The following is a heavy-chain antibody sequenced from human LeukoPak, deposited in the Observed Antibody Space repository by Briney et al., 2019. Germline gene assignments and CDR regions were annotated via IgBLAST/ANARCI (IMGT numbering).Heavy chain of an antibody. CDR1: GGTFSSYA. CDR3: ARELDASIAARFDP. Sequence: SVKVSCTASGGTFSSYAISWVRQAPGQGLEWMGRIIPILGIANYAQKFQGRVTITADKSTSTAYMELSSLRSEDTAVYYCARELDASIAARFDPWGQGTLVTVSS. D-gene: IGHD6-6*01. V-gene: IGHV1-69*04. CDR2: IIPILGIA. J-gene: IGHJ5*02.